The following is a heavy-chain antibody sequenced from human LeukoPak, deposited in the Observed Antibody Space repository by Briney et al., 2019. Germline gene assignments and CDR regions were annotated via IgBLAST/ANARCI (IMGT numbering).Heavy chain of an antibody. J-gene: IGHJ4*02. CDR3: ARFLIAAAGTYYFDY. Sequence: PSETLSLTCTVSGGSISSSSYYWGWIRQPPGTGLEWIGSIYYSGSTYYNPSLKRRVTISVDTSKNQFSLKLSSVTAADTAVYYCARFLIAAAGTYYFDYWGQGTLVTVSS. V-gene: IGHV4-39*01. CDR2: IYYSGST. D-gene: IGHD6-13*01. CDR1: GGSISSSSYY.